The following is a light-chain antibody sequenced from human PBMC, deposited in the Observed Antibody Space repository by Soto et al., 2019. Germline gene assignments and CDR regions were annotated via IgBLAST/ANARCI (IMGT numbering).Light chain of an antibody. CDR1: SGSLPTNNY. CDR3: LLYVGSGIHWV. Sequence: QTVVTQEPSFSVSPGGTITLTCGLSSGSLPTNNYPSWYQQTPGQAPRTLIYNTNTRSSVVPDRFSGSILGNQAALTITGAQADDECDYYCLLYVGSGIHWVFGGGTKLTVL. CDR2: NTN. V-gene: IGLV8-61*01. J-gene: IGLJ3*02.